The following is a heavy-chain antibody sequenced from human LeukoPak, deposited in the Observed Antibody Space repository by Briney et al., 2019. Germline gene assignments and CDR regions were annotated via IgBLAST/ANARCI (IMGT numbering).Heavy chain of an antibody. J-gene: IGHJ5*02. D-gene: IGHD1-1*01. Sequence: SVKVSCKASGGTFSSYAISWVRQAPGQGLEWMGGIIPIFGTANYAQKFQGRVAITADKSTSTAYMELSSLRSEDTAVYYCARDSLERDWFDPWGQGTLVTVSS. CDR2: IIPIFGTA. CDR1: GGTFSSYA. CDR3: ARDSLERDWFDP. V-gene: IGHV1-69*06.